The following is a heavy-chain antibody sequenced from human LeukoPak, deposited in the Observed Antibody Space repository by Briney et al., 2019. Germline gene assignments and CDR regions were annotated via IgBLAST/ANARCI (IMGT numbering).Heavy chain of an antibody. Sequence: GGSLRLSCAASGFTFSNAWMSWVRQAPGKGREWVGRIKSKTDGGTTEYAAPVNGRFTISRDDSKNTLCMQMNSLKTADTAVYYCTTAVYYYGSGSYYSDDGGQGTLVTVSS. D-gene: IGHD3-10*01. CDR1: GFTFSNAW. CDR3: TTAVYYYGSGSYYSDD. V-gene: IGHV3-15*01. CDR2: IKSKTDGGTT. J-gene: IGHJ4*02.